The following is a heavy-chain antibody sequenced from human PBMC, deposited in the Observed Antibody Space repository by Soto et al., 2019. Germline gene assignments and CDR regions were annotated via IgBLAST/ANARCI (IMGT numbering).Heavy chain of an antibody. J-gene: IGHJ4*02. CDR1: GFTFSSYA. D-gene: IGHD6-19*01. Sequence: GGSLRLSCAASGFTFSSYAMSWVRQAPGKGLEWVSAISGSGGSTYYADSVKGRFTISRDNSKNTLYLQMNSLRAEDTAVYYCAKDRGGVAGRSYYFDYWGQGTLVTVSS. CDR3: AKDRGGVAGRSYYFDY. V-gene: IGHV3-23*01. CDR2: ISGSGGST.